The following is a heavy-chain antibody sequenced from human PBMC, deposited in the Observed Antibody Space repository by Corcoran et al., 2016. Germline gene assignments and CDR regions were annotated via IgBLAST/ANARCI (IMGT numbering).Heavy chain of an antibody. D-gene: IGHD3-22*01. Sequence: QVQLQASGPGLVKHSETRSLTCTVPGGSISSYYWRWIRQPPGKGLEWIGYIYYSGSTNYNPSLKRRVNISVDTSKNQFSMKLSSVTAADTAVYDCARGSNYYDSTGAFDIWGQGTLVTVSS. CDR2: IYYSGST. CDR3: ARGSNYYDSTGAFDI. J-gene: IGHJ3*02. CDR1: GGSISSYY. V-gene: IGHV4-59*01.